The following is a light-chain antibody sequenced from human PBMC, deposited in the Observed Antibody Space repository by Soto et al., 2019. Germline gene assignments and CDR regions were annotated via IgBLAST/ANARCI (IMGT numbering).Light chain of an antibody. CDR3: HQYYSTPWA. V-gene: IGKV4-1*01. CDR1: QSVLYNSNNKNY. Sequence: DIVMTQSPDSLAVSLGERATINCKSSQSVLYNSNNKNYLAWYQQKPGQPPKLLIYWASTRESGVPDRFSGSGSETDFTLTNSSLQSEDVAVYHCHQYYSTPWAFGQGTKVEIK. CDR2: WAS. J-gene: IGKJ1*01.